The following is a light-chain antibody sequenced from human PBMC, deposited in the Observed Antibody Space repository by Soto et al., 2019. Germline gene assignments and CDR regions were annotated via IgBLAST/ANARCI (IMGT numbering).Light chain of an antibody. Sequence: EIVFTQSPATPSSPPREKAPPPCQTSPAVHSSIACYQQKPGQAPRLLXYHTSTRANGLPPRFSGGGSGTELTLTISNLQPDDFATYFCQQYNSFSMITFGQGTRLEIK. J-gene: IGKJ5*01. V-gene: IGKV3-15*01. CDR1: PAVHSS. CDR3: QQYNSFSMIT. CDR2: HTS.